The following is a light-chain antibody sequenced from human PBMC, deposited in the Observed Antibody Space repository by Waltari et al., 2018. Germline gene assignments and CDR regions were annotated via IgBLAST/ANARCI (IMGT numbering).Light chain of an antibody. CDR2: EDS. V-gene: IGLV3-10*01. Sequence: SYELTQPPSVSVSPGQTARITCSGDALPKKYAYWYQQKSGQAPVLVIYEDSQRPSGIPGSVSGSRSGTMTTVTISGAQVEDEADYYCYSTDSSGNRRGVCGTGTKVTVL. CDR1: ALPKKY. CDR3: YSTDSSGNRRGV. J-gene: IGLJ1*01.